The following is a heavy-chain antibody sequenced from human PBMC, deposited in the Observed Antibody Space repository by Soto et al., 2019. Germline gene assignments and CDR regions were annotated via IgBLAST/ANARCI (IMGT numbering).Heavy chain of an antibody. CDR2: IDPNTGGT. V-gene: IGHV1-2*02. D-gene: IGHD1-1*01. J-gene: IGHJ4*02. Sequence: AAVKVSCKTSGYTFTDFYINWVRQAPGQGLEWVGWIDPNTGGTKPSQRFQGRVTLTRDTSITTAYMELTRLTSEDTAVYFCATQTGTVPNFADHWGQGTLVTVSS. CDR1: GYTFTDFY. CDR3: ATQTGTVPNFADH.